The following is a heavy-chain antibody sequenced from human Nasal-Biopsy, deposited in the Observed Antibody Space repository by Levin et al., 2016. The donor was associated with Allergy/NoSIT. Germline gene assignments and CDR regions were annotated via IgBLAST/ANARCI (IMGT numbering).Heavy chain of an antibody. J-gene: IGHJ3*02. Sequence: GESLKISCTASGFTFSNFWMRWVRQAPGKGLEWVANIRVDGGTKYYVDSVRDRFTISRDNAKNSLYLQMSSLRAEDTAVYYCARAFTRYSPNDAFDIWGQGTMVTVSS. D-gene: IGHD3-9*01. V-gene: IGHV3-7*01. CDR1: GFTFSNFW. CDR3: ARAFTRYSPNDAFDI. CDR2: IRVDGGTK.